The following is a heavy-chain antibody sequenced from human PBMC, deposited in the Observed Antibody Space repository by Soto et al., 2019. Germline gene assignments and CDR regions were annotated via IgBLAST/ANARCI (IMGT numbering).Heavy chain of an antibody. V-gene: IGHV4-39*01. Sequence: PSETLSLTCTVSGGSMYGGTSYWGWIRQPPGKGLEWIGAVYYSGTTYYNTSLESRVTISIDMSKDQFSLTLSSVTAADTAVYYCAKCADNWFDPWGPGTLVTVSS. CDR2: VYYSGTT. J-gene: IGHJ5*02. CDR3: AKCADNWFDP. CDR1: GGSMYGGTSY.